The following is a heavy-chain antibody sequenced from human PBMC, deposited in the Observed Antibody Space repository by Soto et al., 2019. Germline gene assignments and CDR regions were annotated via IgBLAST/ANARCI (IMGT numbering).Heavy chain of an antibody. CDR2: VYYSGST. CDR3: AREPLKWCAMDV. J-gene: IGHJ6*02. CDR1: DGSIRSGDHY. D-gene: IGHD2-15*01. Sequence: TLSLTCTVSDGSIRSGDHYWSWIRQTPGKGLEWIGYVYYSGSTYYNPSLKSRVTISVDTSKNQFSLRLSSVTAADTAVYYCAREPLKWCAMDVWGQGTTVTVS. V-gene: IGHV4-30-4*01.